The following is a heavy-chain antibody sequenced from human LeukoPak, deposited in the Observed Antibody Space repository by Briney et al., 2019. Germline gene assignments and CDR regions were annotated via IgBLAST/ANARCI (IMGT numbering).Heavy chain of an antibody. V-gene: IGHV3-30*02. J-gene: IGHJ4*02. CDR1: GFTFTTYD. D-gene: IGHD1-26*01. Sequence: GGSLRLSCGASGFTFTTYDMHWVRQAPGKGLEWVSFIRYDGSNKYYVDSVKGRFTISRDNSKNTVFLQMNSLRAEDTAVYYCAKPSGSGFDYWGQGTLVTVSS. CDR2: IRYDGSNK. CDR3: AKPSGSGFDY.